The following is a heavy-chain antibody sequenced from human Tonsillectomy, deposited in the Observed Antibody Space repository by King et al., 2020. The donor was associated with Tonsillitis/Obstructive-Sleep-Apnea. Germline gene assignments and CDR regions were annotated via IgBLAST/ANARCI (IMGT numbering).Heavy chain of an antibody. V-gene: IGHV4-34*01. CDR1: GGPFIGFS. Sequence: VQLQQWGAGLLKPSETLSLTCGVSGGPFIGFSWSWIRQAPGKGPEWIGEIDHSGSTNYSPSLKGRITMSVDTSRRHFSLEMTSLSTSDTAVYFCARTRMLAPFDIWGQGIVVTVSS. CDR3: ARTRMLAPFDI. J-gene: IGHJ4*02. CDR2: IDHSGST. D-gene: IGHD2-15*01.